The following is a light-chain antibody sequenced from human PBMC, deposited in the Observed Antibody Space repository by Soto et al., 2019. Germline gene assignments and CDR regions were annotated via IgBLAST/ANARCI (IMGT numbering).Light chain of an antibody. Sequence: QSVLTQPPSASGTPGQRVTISCSGSSSNIGSYTVNWYQQLPGTAPKLLIYNDNQRPSGVPDRLSGSKSGTSASLAVSGLQSEDEAEYYCAAWDDSLNGGVFGGGTKLTVL. J-gene: IGLJ3*02. CDR1: SSNIGSYT. CDR2: NDN. V-gene: IGLV1-44*01. CDR3: AAWDDSLNGGV.